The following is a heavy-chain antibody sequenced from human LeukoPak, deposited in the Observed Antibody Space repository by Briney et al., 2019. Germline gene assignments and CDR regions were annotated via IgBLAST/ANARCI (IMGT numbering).Heavy chain of an antibody. CDR2: IYSGGSA. J-gene: IGHJ4*02. D-gene: IGHD5-18*01. CDR1: GGSITSGGFY. CDR3: ARFAPTPGGYTYGRGAFDQ. Sequence: PSETLSLTCTVSGGSITSGGFYWSWIRQPAGKGLEWIGRIYSGGSANYNPFLKSRVSISVDTSKNQIFMSLTSVTAADTAVYHCARFAPTPGGYTYGRGAFDQWGEGILVTVSS. V-gene: IGHV4-61*02.